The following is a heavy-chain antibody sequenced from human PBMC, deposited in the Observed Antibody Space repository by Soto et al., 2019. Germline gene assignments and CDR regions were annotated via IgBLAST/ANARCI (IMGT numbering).Heavy chain of an antibody. CDR1: GGPLSGYY. J-gene: IGHJ5*02. D-gene: IGHD1-1*01. V-gene: IGHV4-4*07. Sequence: TSGALCPTWNVSGGPLSGYYGSWIRQPPGEGLEGIGGIYATGSTDYNPSLKTRVTISVDMSKKQCSLTLRSVPAADTAMYYCVRDGTNNLRDWFAPWGQGILVPASP. CDR3: VRDGTNNLRDWFAP. CDR2: IYATGST.